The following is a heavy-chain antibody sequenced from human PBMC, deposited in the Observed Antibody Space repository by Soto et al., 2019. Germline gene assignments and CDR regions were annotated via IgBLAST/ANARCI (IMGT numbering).Heavy chain of an antibody. CDR3: ARGPLGRGVAYDYNGIDA. CDR1: RFTFSDYV. V-gene: IGHV3-30-3*01. CDR2: ISSDGSSN. D-gene: IGHD2-21*01. Sequence: QVQLVESGGGVVQPGGSLRLSCAASRFTFSDYVMHWVRQAPGKGLEWVAGISSDGSSNSYADFVKGRFTIYRENCNNTRYLQISSLRAEDTAGYDLARGPLGRGVAYDYNGIDARGQGSAVTVSS. J-gene: IGHJ6*02.